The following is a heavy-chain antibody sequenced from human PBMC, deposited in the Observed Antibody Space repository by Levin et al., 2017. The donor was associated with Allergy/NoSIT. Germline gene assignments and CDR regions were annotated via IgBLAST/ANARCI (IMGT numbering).Heavy chain of an antibody. CDR1: GFTFSVNA. Sequence: GESLKISCAASGFTFSVNAMSWVRQTPGKGLEWVSAISATGDTTYYADSVKGRFTISRDNSKNTLYLQMNSLRAEDTAVYFCARRLSNSAYYYYFDYWGQGTLVTVSS. CDR3: ARRLSNSAYYYYFDY. V-gene: IGHV3-23*01. D-gene: IGHD3-22*01. CDR2: ISATGDTT. J-gene: IGHJ4*02.